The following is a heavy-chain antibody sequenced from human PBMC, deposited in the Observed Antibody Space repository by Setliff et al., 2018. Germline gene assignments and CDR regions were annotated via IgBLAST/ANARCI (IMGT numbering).Heavy chain of an antibody. CDR1: GNNFITFG. J-gene: IGHJ4*02. CDR2: ISPYNEKT. Sequence: ASVKVSCKTSGNNFITFGISWVRQAPGQGLEWMGWISPYNEKTNYAEKFQGRVTMTTDTSTTTVYMEVASLRSDDTAVYYCVRGPGPSVVVAMPFDRWGQGTLVTVSS. D-gene: IGHD5-12*01. CDR3: VRGPGPSVVVAMPFDR. V-gene: IGHV1-18*01.